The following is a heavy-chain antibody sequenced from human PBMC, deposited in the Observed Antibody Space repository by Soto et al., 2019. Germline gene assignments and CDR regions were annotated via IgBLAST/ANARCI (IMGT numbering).Heavy chain of an antibody. CDR1: GDSFNDYY. D-gene: IGHD6-25*01. V-gene: IGHV1-2*04. J-gene: IGHJ6*03. CDR3: ARESGAATATLDYYYFSMDV. Sequence: QVQLVPSGAEVRKPGASVTVSCRSSGDSFNDYYIHWVRQAPGQGLEWMGWIHPNSGVSKYAQKFQGWGSMTRDTSIRTVYMQLSRLRSDDTAVYYCARESGAATATLDYYYFSMDVWGTGTTVTVSS. CDR2: IHPNSGVS.